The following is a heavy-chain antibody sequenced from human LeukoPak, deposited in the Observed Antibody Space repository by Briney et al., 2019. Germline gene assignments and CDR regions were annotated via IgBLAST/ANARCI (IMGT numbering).Heavy chain of an antibody. J-gene: IGHJ6*02. CDR2: ISTTSSTI. V-gene: IGHV3-48*04. D-gene: IGHD6-13*01. CDR1: GFTFSSFA. Sequence: QAGGSLRLSCAASGFTFSSFAMNWVRQAPGKGLEWVSYISTTSSTIYYADSVKGRFTISRDNAKNSLFLQMNSLRADDTAVYYCARDGTADFYYGMDVWGQGTTVTVSS. CDR3: ARDGTADFYYGMDV.